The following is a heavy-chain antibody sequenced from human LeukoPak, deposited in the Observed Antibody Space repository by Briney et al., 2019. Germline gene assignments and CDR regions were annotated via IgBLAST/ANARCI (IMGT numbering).Heavy chain of an antibody. V-gene: IGHV4-61*08. Sequence: SETLSLTCTVSGVSVTSGDYYWSWIRQPPGKGLEWIGYIYNNGNTNYNPSLKSRVTISVDTSKNQFSLKLSSVTAADTAVYYCARDIVGARDDAFDIWGQGTMVTVSS. CDR1: GVSVTSGDYY. CDR2: IYNNGNT. CDR3: ARDIVGARDDAFDI. J-gene: IGHJ3*02. D-gene: IGHD1-26*01.